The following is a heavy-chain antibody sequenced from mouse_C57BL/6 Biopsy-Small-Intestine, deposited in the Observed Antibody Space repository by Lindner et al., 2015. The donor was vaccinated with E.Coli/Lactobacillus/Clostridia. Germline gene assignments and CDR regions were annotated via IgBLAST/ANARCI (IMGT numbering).Heavy chain of an antibody. Sequence: WVKQRPGHGLEWIGEILPGSGSTNYNEKFKGKATFTADTSSNTAYMRLSSLTTEDSAIYYCASFRWFAYWGQGTLVTVSA. CDR3: ASFRWFAY. CDR2: ILPGSGST. J-gene: IGHJ3*01. V-gene: IGHV1-9*01.